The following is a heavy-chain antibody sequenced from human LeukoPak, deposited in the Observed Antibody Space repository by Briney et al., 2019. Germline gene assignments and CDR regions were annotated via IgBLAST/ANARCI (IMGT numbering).Heavy chain of an antibody. D-gene: IGHD6-13*01. V-gene: IGHV1-69*02. Sequence: IPILGIANYAQKFQGRVTITADKSTSTAYMELSSLRSEDTAVYYCARPYGYSRPSQFDYWGQGTLVTVSS. CDR2: IPILGIA. CDR3: ARPYGYSRPSQFDY. J-gene: IGHJ4*02.